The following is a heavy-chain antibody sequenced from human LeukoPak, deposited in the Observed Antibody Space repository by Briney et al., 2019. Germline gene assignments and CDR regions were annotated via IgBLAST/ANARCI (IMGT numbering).Heavy chain of an antibody. CDR2: ISGSGGST. CDR1: GFTFRSYA. V-gene: IGHV3-23*01. J-gene: IGHJ4*02. D-gene: IGHD5-24*01. CDR3: AKVTEWDVEMATNFDY. Sequence: PGGSLRLSCAASGFTFRSYAMSWVRQAPGKGLEWVSAISGSGGSTYYADSVKGRFTISRDNSKNTLYLQMNSLRAEDTAVYYCAKVTEWDVEMATNFDYWGQGTLVTVSS.